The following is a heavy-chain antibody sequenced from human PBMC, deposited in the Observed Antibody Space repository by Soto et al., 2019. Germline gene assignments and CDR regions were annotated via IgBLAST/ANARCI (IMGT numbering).Heavy chain of an antibody. Sequence: GWSLRLSCEASGFTFSGYGFHWVRQAPGKGLEWVAVIWYDGSKTYYVESVKGRFTISRDDSKNTLYLQMNSLRAEDTAVYSCARDLGSTNYYFDYWGLGTLVTVSS. CDR2: IWYDGSKT. J-gene: IGHJ4*02. CDR3: ARDLGSTNYYFDY. D-gene: IGHD5-12*01. CDR1: GFTFSGYG. V-gene: IGHV3-33*01.